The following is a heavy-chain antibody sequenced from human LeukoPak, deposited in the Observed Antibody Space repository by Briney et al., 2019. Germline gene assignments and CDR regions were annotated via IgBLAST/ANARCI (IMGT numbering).Heavy chain of an antibody. J-gene: IGHJ2*01. CDR2: TSGGGGST. CDR1: GFTFTNYA. CDR3: ARDRRDYDSSGYYKNNYWYFDL. Sequence: GGSLRLSCAASGFTFTNYAMSWVRQAPGKGLEWVSTTSGGGGSTYYADSVKGRFTISRDNSKNTLYLQMNSLRAEDTAVYYCARDRRDYDSSGYYKNNYWYFDLWGRGTLVTVSS. V-gene: IGHV3-23*01. D-gene: IGHD3-22*01.